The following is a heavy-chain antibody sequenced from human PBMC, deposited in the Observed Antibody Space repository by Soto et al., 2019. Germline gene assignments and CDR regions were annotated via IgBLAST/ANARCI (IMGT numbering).Heavy chain of an antibody. J-gene: IGHJ4*02. CDR3: ATTGRDYDILTGYYQYYFDY. V-gene: IGHV3-48*04. D-gene: IGHD3-9*01. Sequence: PGGSLRLSCAASGFTFSSYSMNWVRQAPGKGLEWVSYISSSSSTIYYADSVKGRFTISRDNAKNSLYLQMNSLRAEDTAVYYCATTGRDYDILTGYYQYYFDYWGQGTLVTVSS. CDR1: GFTFSSYS. CDR2: ISSSSSTI.